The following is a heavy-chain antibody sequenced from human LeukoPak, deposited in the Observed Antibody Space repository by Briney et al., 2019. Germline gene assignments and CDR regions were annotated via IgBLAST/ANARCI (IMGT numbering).Heavy chain of an antibody. Sequence: PSETLSLTCAVYGGSFSGYYWSWIRQPPGKGLEWIGEINHSGSTNYNPSLKSRVTISVDTSKNQFSLKLSSVTAADTAVYYCASGGVYCSSTSCYHDYYGMDVWGQGTTVTVSS. V-gene: IGHV4-34*01. CDR3: ASGGVYCSSTSCYHDYYGMDV. D-gene: IGHD2-2*01. CDR2: INHSGST. J-gene: IGHJ6*02. CDR1: GGSFSGYY.